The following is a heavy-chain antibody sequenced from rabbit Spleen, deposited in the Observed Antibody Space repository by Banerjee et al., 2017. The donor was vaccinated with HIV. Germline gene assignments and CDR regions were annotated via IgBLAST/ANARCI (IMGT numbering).Heavy chain of an antibody. CDR1: GFSFSSSYD. J-gene: IGHJ4*01. V-gene: IGHV1S40*01. D-gene: IGHD1-1*01. CDR2: IDAGSSGST. Sequence: QSLEESGGGLVQPEGSLTLTCTASGFSFSSSYDMCWVRQAPGKGLEWIACIDAGSSGSTYYASWAKGRFTISKTSSTTVTLQMTSLTAADTATYFCARGAWSDDYIDVYFDLWGPGTLVTVS. CDR3: ARGAWSDDYIDVYFDL.